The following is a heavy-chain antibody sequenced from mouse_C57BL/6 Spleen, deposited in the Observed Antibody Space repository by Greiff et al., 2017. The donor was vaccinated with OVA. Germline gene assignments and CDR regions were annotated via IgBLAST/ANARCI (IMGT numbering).Heavy chain of an antibody. CDR1: GYTFTSYW. V-gene: IGHV1-55*01. Sequence: QVQLQQSGAELVKPGASVKLSCKASGYTFTSYWITWVKQRPGQGLEWIGDIYPGSGSTNYNEKVKSKATLTVDTTSSTAYMQLSSLTSEDSAVYYCARRNEYDGVAYWGQGTLVTVSA. J-gene: IGHJ3*01. CDR3: ARRNEYDGVAY. D-gene: IGHD2-4*01. CDR2: IYPGSGST.